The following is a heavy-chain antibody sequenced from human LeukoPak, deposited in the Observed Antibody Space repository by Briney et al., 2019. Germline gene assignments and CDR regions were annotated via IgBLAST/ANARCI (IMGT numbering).Heavy chain of an antibody. CDR2: INHSGST. CDR1: GESFSGYY. CDR3: ASEYSSSSSRYFDY. V-gene: IGHV4-34*01. J-gene: IGHJ4*02. Sequence: PSETLSLTCAVYGESFSGYYWSWIRQPPGKGLEWIGEINHSGSTNYNPSLKSRVTISVDTSKNQFSLKLSSVTAADTAVYYCASEYSSSSSRYFDYWGQGTLVTVSS. D-gene: IGHD6-6*01.